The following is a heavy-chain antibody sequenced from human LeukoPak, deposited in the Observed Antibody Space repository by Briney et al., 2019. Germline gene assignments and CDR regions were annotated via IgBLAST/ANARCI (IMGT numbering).Heavy chain of an antibody. CDR2: INHSGST. CDR3: ARAGRGFWSGSGNYDY. Sequence: SETLSLTCAVYGGSFSGYYWSWIRQPPGKGPEWIGEINHSGSTNYNPSLKSRVTISVDTSKNQFSLKLSSVTAADTAVYYCARAGRGFWSGSGNYDYWGQGTLVTVSS. CDR1: GGSFSGYY. D-gene: IGHD3-3*01. J-gene: IGHJ4*02. V-gene: IGHV4-34*01.